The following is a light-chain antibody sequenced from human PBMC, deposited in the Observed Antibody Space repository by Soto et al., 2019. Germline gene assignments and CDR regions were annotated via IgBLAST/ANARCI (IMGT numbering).Light chain of an antibody. J-gene: IGKJ1*01. Sequence: DIQMTQSPSTLSASVGDRVTITCRASQSISSWLAWYQQKPGKAPKLLIHGASNLESGVPSRFSGSGSGTEFTLTISSLQPDDFATYYCQQYGSYSWTFDQGTKVDIK. CDR2: GAS. CDR1: QSISSW. V-gene: IGKV1-5*01. CDR3: QQYGSYSWT.